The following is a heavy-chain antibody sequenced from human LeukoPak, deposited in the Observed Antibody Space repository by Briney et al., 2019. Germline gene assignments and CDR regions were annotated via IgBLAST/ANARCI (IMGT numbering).Heavy chain of an antibody. CDR3: SRAPRPGNDYYYMDV. V-gene: IGHV4-59*12. Sequence: SETLSLTCTVSGGSISSYYWSWIRQPPGKGLEWIGYIYYSGSTNYNPSLKSRVTISVDTSKNQFSLMLSSVTAADTAVYYCSRAPRPGNDYYYMDVWGKGTTVAVSS. CDR2: IYYSGST. J-gene: IGHJ6*03. CDR1: GGSISSYY. D-gene: IGHD1-1*01.